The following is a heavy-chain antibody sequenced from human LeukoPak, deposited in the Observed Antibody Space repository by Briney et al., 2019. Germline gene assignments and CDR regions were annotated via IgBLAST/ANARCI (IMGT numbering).Heavy chain of an antibody. CDR3: ARDQRPSGWSYTWFDP. CDR2: ISHDGSVS. J-gene: IGHJ5*02. V-gene: IGHV3-30*01. CDR1: GFTFDTYI. Sequence: GGSLRLSCAASGFTFDTYIMHWLRQAPGRGLEWVAVISHDGSVSYYAGPVMGRFTISRDNSRNTLYLQMNSLRGEDTAVYYSARDQRPSGWSYTWFDPWGQGTLVTVSS. D-gene: IGHD6-19*01.